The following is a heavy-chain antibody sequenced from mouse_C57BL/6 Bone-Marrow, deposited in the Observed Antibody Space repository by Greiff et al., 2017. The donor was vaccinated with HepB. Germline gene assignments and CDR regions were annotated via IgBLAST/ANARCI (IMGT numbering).Heavy chain of an antibody. CDR3: ARQGYYYGSSPYYAMDY. CDR2: ISNLAYSI. J-gene: IGHJ4*01. V-gene: IGHV5-15*04. CDR1: GFTFSDYG. D-gene: IGHD1-1*01. Sequence: EVKLVESGGGLVQPGGSLKLSCAASGFTFSDYGMAWVRQAPRKGPEWVAFISNLAYSIYYADTVTGRVTISRENAKNTLYLEMSSLRSEDTAMYYCARQGYYYGSSPYYAMDYWGQGTSVTVSS.